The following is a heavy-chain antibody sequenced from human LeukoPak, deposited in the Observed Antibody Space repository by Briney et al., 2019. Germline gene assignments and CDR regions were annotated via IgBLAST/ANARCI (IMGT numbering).Heavy chain of an antibody. J-gene: IGHJ3*02. Sequence: GGSLRLSCAASGFTFSSYGMHWVRQAPGKGLEWVAFIRDDGSNKYYADSVKGRFTISRDNAKNSLYLQMNSLRAEDTAVYYCAREPPYYDILTGYYGLKAFDIWGQGTMVTVSS. D-gene: IGHD3-9*01. CDR3: AREPPYYDILTGYYGLKAFDI. V-gene: IGHV3-30*02. CDR2: IRDDGSNK. CDR1: GFTFSSYG.